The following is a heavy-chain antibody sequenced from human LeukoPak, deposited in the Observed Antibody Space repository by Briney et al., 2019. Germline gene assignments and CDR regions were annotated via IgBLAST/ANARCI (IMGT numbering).Heavy chain of an antibody. Sequence: PSETLSLTCTVSGGSISGYFWTWIRQTPGRGLEWIGYIYYMGSTNYNPSLKSRVTMSIDTPKNQFSLKLSSVTAADTAVYYCARGGIASPGKTSLWDWGQGTLVTVSS. J-gene: IGHJ4*02. V-gene: IGHV4-59*01. CDR2: IYYMGST. D-gene: IGHD6-13*01. CDR1: GGSISGYF. CDR3: ARGGIASPGKTSLWD.